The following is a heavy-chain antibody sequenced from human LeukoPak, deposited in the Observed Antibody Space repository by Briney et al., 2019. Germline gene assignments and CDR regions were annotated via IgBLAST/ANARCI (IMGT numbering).Heavy chain of an antibody. D-gene: IGHD1-26*01. CDR3: AKDRGRYXXXXXXXXXXYFXX. J-gene: IGHJ4*02. CDR1: GFTFSTYA. V-gene: IGHV3-23*01. CDR2: ITGSGGAT. Sequence: GGSLRLSCAASGFTFSTYAVNWVRQAPGKGLEWVSAITGSGGATYYADSVKGRFTISRDNSKNTLYLQMSSLRAEDTAVYYCAKDRGRYXXXXXXXXXXYFXXXGQGIL.